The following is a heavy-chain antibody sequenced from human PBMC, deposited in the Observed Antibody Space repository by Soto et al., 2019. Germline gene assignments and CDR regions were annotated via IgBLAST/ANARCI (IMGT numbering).Heavy chain of an antibody. CDR3: ARSGWFREGWFDP. CDR2: IKQDGSEK. J-gene: IGHJ5*02. Sequence: EVQLVESGGGLVQPGGSLRLSCAASGFTFSSYWMSWVRQAPGKGLEWVANIKQDGSEKYYVDSVKGRFTISRDNAKNSLYLQMNSLRAEDTAVYYRARSGWFREGWFDPWGQGTLVTVSS. D-gene: IGHD3-10*01. V-gene: IGHV3-7*01. CDR1: GFTFSSYW.